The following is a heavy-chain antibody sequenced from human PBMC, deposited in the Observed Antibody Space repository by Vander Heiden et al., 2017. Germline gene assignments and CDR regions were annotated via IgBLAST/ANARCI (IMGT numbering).Heavy chain of an antibody. V-gene: IGHV4-39*01. J-gene: IGHJ1*01. Sequence: QVQLQESGPRVVKPSETLSLNCTVSGGSIRRDTYYWAWVRQSPGKGLEWIGSIDQRGRAYYTQSLKNLVTMSVDTSRKQFSLNLKSVTAADTAVFYCVRQKYTGSFGAWGQGTPVTVSS. D-gene: IGHD1-26*01. CDR3: VRQKYTGSFGA. CDR2: IDQRGRA. CDR1: GGSIRRDTYY.